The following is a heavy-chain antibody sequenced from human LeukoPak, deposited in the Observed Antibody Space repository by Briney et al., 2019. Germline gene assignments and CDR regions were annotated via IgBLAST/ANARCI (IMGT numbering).Heavy chain of an antibody. CDR3: EKDGYDSILGYFDS. Sequence: GGSLRLSCAASGFTFDDYAMHWVRQAPGKGLEWVSGISWNSGSIGYADSVKGRFTISRDNAKNSLYLQMNSLRAEDTALYYCEKDGYDSILGYFDSWGQETLVTVPS. CDR2: ISWNSGSI. D-gene: IGHD3-22*01. J-gene: IGHJ4*02. V-gene: IGHV3-9*01. CDR1: GFTFDDYA.